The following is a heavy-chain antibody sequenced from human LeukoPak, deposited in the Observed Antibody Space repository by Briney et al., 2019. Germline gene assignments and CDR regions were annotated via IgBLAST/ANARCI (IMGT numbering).Heavy chain of an antibody. V-gene: IGHV3-73*01. CDR2: IRSKPHSYAT. Sequence: GGSLRLSCAASGFTFSGSAMHWVRQAAGKGLEWGGRIRSKPHSYATAHAASVKGRFTISRDDSKNLAYLQMNSLKTEDTAVYYCTRHGGRDYYDSTEDAFDIWGQGTMVTVSS. CDR1: GFTFSGSA. J-gene: IGHJ3*02. CDR3: TRHGGRDYYDSTEDAFDI. D-gene: IGHD3-22*01.